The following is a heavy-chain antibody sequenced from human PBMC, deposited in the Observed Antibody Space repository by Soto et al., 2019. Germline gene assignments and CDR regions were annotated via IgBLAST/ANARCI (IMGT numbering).Heavy chain of an antibody. Sequence: EVQLVESGGGLVQPGGSLRLSCAASGFTFSSYWMHWVRQAPGKGLVWVSRINSDGSSTSYADSVKGRFTISRDNAKNTRDLQMNGRRAEDTAVYYCARARMVRGAYYGMDVWGQGTTVTVSS. D-gene: IGHD3-10*01. CDR1: GFTFSSYW. J-gene: IGHJ6*02. CDR3: ARARMVRGAYYGMDV. CDR2: INSDGSST. V-gene: IGHV3-74*01.